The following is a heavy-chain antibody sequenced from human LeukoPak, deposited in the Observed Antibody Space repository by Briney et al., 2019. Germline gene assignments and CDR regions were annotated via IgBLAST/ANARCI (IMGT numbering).Heavy chain of an antibody. Sequence: ASVKVSCKASGYIFTSYAMQWVRQAPGQRLEWMGWINAGNGNTKYSQKFQGRVTITRDTSASTAYMELSSLRSEDTAVYYCAGTKTTHQSPFDYWGQGTLVTVSS. CDR3: AGTKTTHQSPFDY. J-gene: IGHJ4*02. V-gene: IGHV1-3*01. CDR2: INAGNGNT. CDR1: GYIFTSYA. D-gene: IGHD4-17*01.